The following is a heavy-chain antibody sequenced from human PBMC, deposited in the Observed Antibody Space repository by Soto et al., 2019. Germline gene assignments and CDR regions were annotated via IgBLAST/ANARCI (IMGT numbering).Heavy chain of an antibody. CDR1: GGTFSSYA. V-gene: IGHV1-69*01. D-gene: IGHD3-3*01. Sequence: QGQLVQSGAEVKKPGSSVKVSCKASGGTFSSYAISWVRQAPGQGLEWMGGIIPIFGTANYAQKFQGKVTITADESTSTAYMELSSLRSEDPAVNYCARNGLYYDFWSGYQHDYWGQGTLVTVS. CDR3: ARNGLYYDFWSGYQHDY. J-gene: IGHJ4*02. CDR2: IIPIFGTA.